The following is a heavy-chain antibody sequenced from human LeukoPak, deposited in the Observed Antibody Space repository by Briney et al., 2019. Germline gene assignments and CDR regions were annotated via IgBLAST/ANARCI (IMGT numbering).Heavy chain of an antibody. J-gene: IGHJ4*02. CDR2: ISYDGGKG. CDR1: GFSFTTYG. D-gene: IGHD3-10*01. Sequence: PGGSLRLSCSTSGFSFTTYGMHWVRQAPGKGLEWVAFISYDGGKGYFADSVKGRFSISRDNSASALFLDMDSLRTEDTAVYFCAKGLRWFGNFYFNFFDHWGQGILVTVSS. CDR3: AKGLRWFGNFYFNFFDH. V-gene: IGHV3-30*18.